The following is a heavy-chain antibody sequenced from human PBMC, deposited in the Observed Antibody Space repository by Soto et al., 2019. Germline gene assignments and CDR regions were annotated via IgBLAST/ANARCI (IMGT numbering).Heavy chain of an antibody. V-gene: IGHV4-34*01. CDR1: GASLSDNY. CDR2: INHSGNT. CDR3: ARGLGGVPVAADLDY. D-gene: IGHD3-10*01. J-gene: IGHJ4*02. Sequence: SETLSLTCAVYGASLSDNYCNWLRQPPGKGLEWIGEINHSGNTNYNPSLRSRVTISIDTSKNQLSLNLRSVSADDTAVYFCARGLGGVPVAADLDYWGQGTLVTVSS.